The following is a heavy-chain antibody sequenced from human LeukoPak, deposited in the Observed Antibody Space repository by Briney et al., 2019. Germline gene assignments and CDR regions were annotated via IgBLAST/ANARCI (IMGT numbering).Heavy chain of an antibody. D-gene: IGHD5-24*01. CDR3: ARSRDGYNYAFDI. CDR2: IYYSGST. CDR1: GGSISSYY. Sequence: SETLSLNCTVSGGSISSYYWSWIRQPPGKGLEWIGYIYYSGSTNYNPSLKSRVTISVDTSKNQFSLKLSSVTAADTAVYYCARSRDGYNYAFDIWGQGTMVTVSS. V-gene: IGHV4-59*01. J-gene: IGHJ3*02.